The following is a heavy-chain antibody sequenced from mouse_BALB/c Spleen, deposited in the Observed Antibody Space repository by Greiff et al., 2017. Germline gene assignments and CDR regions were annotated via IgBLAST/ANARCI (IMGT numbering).Heavy chain of an antibody. CDR3: AKGEVRRGYAMDY. CDR2: INPYNGAT. V-gene: IGHV1-31*01. D-gene: IGHD2-14*01. Sequence: EVKLQESGPELVKPGASVKISCKASGYSFTGYYMHWVKQSHVKSLEWIGRINPYNGATSYNQNFKDKASLTVDKSSSTAYMELHSLTSEDSAVYYCAKGEVRRGYAMDYWGQGTSVTVSS. CDR1: GYSFTGYY. J-gene: IGHJ4*01.